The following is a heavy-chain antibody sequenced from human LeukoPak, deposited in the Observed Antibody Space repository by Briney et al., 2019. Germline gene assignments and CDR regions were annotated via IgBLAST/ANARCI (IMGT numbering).Heavy chain of an antibody. J-gene: IGHJ4*02. D-gene: IGHD5-18*01. CDR2: IGPNSGGT. CDR1: GYTFTDYY. CDR3: AREYSYGYDY. Sequence: ASVKVSCKASGYTFTDYYIHWVRQAPGQGLEWVGWIGPNSGGTNYAQKFQGRVTMTRDTSISTAYMELSRLRSDDTAVYYCAREYSYGYDYWGQGTLVTVSS. V-gene: IGHV1-2*02.